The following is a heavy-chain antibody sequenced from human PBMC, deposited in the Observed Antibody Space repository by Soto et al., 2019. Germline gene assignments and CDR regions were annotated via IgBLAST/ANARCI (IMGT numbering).Heavy chain of an antibody. CDR3: ARRAVSYYYYYMDV. CDR1: GGSISSYY. V-gene: IGHV4-59*01. D-gene: IGHD6-19*01. Sequence: TSETLSLTCTVSGGSISSYYWSWIRQPPGKGLEWIGYIYYSGSTNYNPSLKSRVTISVDTSKNQFSLKLSSVTAADTAVYYCARRAVSYYYYYMDVWGKGTTVTVSS. CDR2: IYYSGST. J-gene: IGHJ6*03.